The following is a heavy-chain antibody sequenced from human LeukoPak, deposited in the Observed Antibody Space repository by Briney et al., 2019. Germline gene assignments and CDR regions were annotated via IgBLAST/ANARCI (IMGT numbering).Heavy chain of an antibody. CDR1: GGTFSSYA. D-gene: IGHD6-19*01. CDR2: MNPNSGNT. V-gene: IGHV1-8*02. CDR3: ARRRYSSGWYGKQYNWFDP. J-gene: IGHJ5*02. Sequence: SVKVSCKASGGTFSSYAISWVRQATGQGLEWMGWMNPNSGNTGYAQKFQGRVTMTRNTSISTAYMELSSLRSEDTAVYYCARRRYSSGWYGKQYNWFDPWGQGTLVTVSS.